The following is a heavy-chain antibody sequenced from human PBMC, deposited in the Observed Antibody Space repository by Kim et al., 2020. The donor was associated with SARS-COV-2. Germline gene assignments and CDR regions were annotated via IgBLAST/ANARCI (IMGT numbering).Heavy chain of an antibody. J-gene: IGHJ6*02. V-gene: IGHV1-46*01. CDR3: ARERYTSSWYGMDV. D-gene: IGHD6-13*01. Sequence: AQKFQDRVTMTRDASTSTVYMDLGSLGAEDTAVYYCARERYTSSWYGMDVWGQGTTVTVSS.